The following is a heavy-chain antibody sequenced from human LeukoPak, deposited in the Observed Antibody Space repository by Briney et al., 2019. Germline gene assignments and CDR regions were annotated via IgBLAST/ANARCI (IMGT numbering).Heavy chain of an antibody. CDR2: IYTSGST. V-gene: IGHV4-61*02. Sequence: SETLSLTCTVSGGSISSGSYYWSWIRQPAGKGLEWIGRIYTSGSTNYNPSLKSRVTISYTSKNQFSLKLSSVTAADTAVYYCASGYCGGACQLGGVDMWGQGTMVTVSS. CDR3: ASGYCGGACQLGGVDM. J-gene: IGHJ3*02. CDR1: GGSISSGSYY. D-gene: IGHD2-21*02.